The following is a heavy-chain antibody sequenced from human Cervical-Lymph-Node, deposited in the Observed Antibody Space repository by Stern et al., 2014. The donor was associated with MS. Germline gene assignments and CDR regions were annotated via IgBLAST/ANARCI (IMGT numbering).Heavy chain of an antibody. J-gene: IGHJ6*02. CDR3: ARDYSNKGLDV. V-gene: IGHV3-11*01. CDR2: ISNSASTAT. D-gene: IGHD4-11*01. Sequence: DQLVESGGDLVKPGGSLRLSCAASGFILSDWYMTWVRQAPGKGLEWISYISNSASTATYYAESVKGRFTISRDNAKNLLYLQMNGLRADDPAVYYGARDYSNKGLDVWGQGTTVTVSS. CDR1: GFILSDWY.